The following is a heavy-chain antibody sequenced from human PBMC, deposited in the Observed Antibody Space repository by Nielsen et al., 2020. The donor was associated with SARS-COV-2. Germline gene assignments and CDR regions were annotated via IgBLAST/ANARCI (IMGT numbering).Heavy chain of an antibody. CDR2: IIPIFGTA. D-gene: IGHD5-18*01. Sequence: SVKVSCKASGGTFSSYAISWVRQAPGQGLEWMGGIIPIFGTANYAQKFQGRVTITADESTSTAYMELSSLRSEDTAVYYRARDDVDTAMVWGQGTLVTVSS. CDR1: GGTFSSYA. J-gene: IGHJ4*02. V-gene: IGHV1-69*13. CDR3: ARDDVDTAMV.